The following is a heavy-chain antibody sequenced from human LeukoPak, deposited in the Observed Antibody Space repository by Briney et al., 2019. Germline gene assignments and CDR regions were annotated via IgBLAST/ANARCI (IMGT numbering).Heavy chain of an antibody. D-gene: IGHD3-10*01. V-gene: IGHV1-18*01. CDR1: GYTFTSYG. J-gene: IGHJ4*02. CDR3: ARGGGELFFY. CDR2: ISAYNGNT. Sequence: ASVKVSCKTSGYTFTSYGISWVRQAPGQGLEWMGWISAYNGNTNYAQELQGRVTITRDTSASTAYMELSSLRSEDTAVYYCARGGGELFFYWGQGTLVTVSS.